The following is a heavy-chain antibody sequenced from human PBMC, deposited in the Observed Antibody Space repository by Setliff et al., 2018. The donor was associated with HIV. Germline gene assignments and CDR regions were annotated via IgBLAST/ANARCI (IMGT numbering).Heavy chain of an antibody. CDR2: INPDNGRT. CDR1: GYTFTGYY. V-gene: IGHV1-2*02. D-gene: IGHD7-27*01. J-gene: IGHJ6*03. CDR3: ARDRRAGVYYYTDV. Sequence: ASVKVSCKASGYTFTGYYMHWVRRAPGQGFEWMGWINPDNGRTQYGQKFQGRLTLTRDTSIRTAYMELSGLTFDDTAMYYCARDRRAGVYYYTDVWGTGTTVTVSS.